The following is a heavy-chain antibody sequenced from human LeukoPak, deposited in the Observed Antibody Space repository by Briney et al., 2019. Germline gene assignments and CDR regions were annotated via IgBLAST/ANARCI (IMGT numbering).Heavy chain of an antibody. V-gene: IGHV4-39*02. D-gene: IGHD1-26*01. CDR1: GGSISSSSYY. CDR2: IYYSGST. CDR3: AREWELRGGWFDP. Sequence: SETLSLTCTVSGGSISSSSYYWGWIRQPPGKGLEWIGSIYYSGSTYYNPSLKSRVTISVDTSKNQFSLKLSSVTAADTAVYYCAREWELRGGWFDPWGQGTLVTVSS. J-gene: IGHJ5*02.